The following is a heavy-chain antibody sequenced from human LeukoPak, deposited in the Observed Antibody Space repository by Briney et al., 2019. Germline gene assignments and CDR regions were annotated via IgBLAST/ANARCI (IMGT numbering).Heavy chain of an antibody. J-gene: IGHJ6*03. D-gene: IGHD2-15*01. CDR2: INTNTGNP. CDR3: ARGSVPIVAATLADYYYMDV. CDR1: GYSFTGYA. V-gene: IGHV7-4-1*02. Sequence: GASVKVSCKASGYSFTGYAMNWVRQAPGQGLEWMGWINTNTGNPTYAQGFTGRFVFSLDTSVSTAYLQISSLKAEDTAVYYCARGSVPIVAATLADYYYMDVWGKGTTVTVSS.